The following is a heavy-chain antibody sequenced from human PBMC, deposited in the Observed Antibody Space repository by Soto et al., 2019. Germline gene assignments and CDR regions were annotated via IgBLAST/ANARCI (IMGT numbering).Heavy chain of an antibody. D-gene: IGHD3-16*01. J-gene: IGHJ6*02. CDR3: ESVVLREMARTLDYYGMDV. Sequence: ASVKVSCKASGGTFSSYAISWVRQAPGQGLEWMGGVIPIFGTANYAQKFQGRVTITADESTSTAYMDVSSLRTQETAVYSCESVVLREMARTLDYYGMDVWGQGTTVTVYS. V-gene: IGHV1-69*13. CDR1: GGTFSSYA. CDR2: VIPIFGTA.